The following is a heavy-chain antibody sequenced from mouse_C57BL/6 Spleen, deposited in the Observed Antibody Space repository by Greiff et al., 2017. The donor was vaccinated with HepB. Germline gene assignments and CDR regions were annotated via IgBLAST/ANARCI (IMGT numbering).Heavy chain of an antibody. CDR1: GYDFTNYL. V-gene: IGHV1-54*01. CDR3: ARGYYGSAYFDV. CDR2: INPGSGGT. D-gene: IGHD1-1*01. Sequence: QVQLQQSGAELVRPGTSVKVSCKASGYDFTNYLIEWVKQRPGQGLEWIGVINPGSGGTNYNEKFKGKATMTADKSSSTAYLQLSSLTSEDSAVYFCARGYYGSAYFDVWGTGTTVTVSS. J-gene: IGHJ1*03.